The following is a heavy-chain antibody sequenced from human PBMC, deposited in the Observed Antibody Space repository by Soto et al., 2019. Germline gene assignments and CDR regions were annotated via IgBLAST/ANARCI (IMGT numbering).Heavy chain of an antibody. CDR3: AKDFSVVITTTLDC. CDR2: ISGSGGST. CDR1: GFTFSSYA. Sequence: EVQLLESGGGLVQPGGSLRLSCAASGFTFSSYAMSWVRQAPGKGLEWVSAISGSGGSTYYADSVKGRFTISRDNSKNPLYLQMNSLRAEDTAVYYCAKDFSVVITTTLDCWGQGTLVTVSS. V-gene: IGHV3-23*01. D-gene: IGHD3-3*01. J-gene: IGHJ4*02.